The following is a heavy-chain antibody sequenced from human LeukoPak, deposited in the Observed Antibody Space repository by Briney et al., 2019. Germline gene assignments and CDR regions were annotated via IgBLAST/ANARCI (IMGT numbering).Heavy chain of an antibody. CDR3: AGARRGTALDAFDI. CDR1: GFTFVDFS. J-gene: IGHJ3*02. V-gene: IGHV3-9*01. D-gene: IGHD1-26*01. CDR2: ISWKSGRI. Sequence: SRRLCWVSAGFTFVDFSMHWVRPLDGNGLELVSAISWKSGRIDYADSVKGRFTISRDNAKNSLYLQMNSLRAEDTAVYYCAGARRGTALDAFDIWGQGTMVTVSS.